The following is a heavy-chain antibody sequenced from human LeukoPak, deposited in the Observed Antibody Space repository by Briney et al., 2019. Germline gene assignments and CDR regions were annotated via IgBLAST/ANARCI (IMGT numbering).Heavy chain of an antibody. V-gene: IGHV1-2*02. Sequence: ASVEVSCKASGYTFTGYYMHWVRQAPGQGLEWMGWINPNRGGTNYAQKFQGRVTMTRDTSISTAYMELSRLRSDDTAVYYCARGNVLLWFGELSPQNYGMDVWGQGTTVTVSS. CDR2: INPNRGGT. J-gene: IGHJ6*02. D-gene: IGHD3-10*01. CDR1: GYTFTGYY. CDR3: ARGNVLLWFGELSPQNYGMDV.